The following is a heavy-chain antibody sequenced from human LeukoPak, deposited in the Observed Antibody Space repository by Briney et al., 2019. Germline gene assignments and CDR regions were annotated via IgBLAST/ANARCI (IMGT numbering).Heavy chain of an antibody. V-gene: IGHV3-23*01. Sequence: GGSLKLSCAASGFTFSSYAMSWVRQAPGKGLEWVSAISGSGGSTYYADSVKGRFTISRDNSKNTLYLQMNSLRAEDTAVYYCAKDQGYGYYFDYWGQGTLVTVSS. CDR2: ISGSGGST. J-gene: IGHJ4*02. D-gene: IGHD5-18*01. CDR1: GFTFSSYA. CDR3: AKDQGYGYYFDY.